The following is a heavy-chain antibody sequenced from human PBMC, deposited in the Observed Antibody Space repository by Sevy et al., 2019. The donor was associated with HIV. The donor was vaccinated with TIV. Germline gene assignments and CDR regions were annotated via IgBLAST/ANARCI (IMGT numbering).Heavy chain of an antibody. V-gene: IGHV3-23*01. Sequence: GGSLRLSCAASGFTFSSYAMSWVRQAPGKGLEWVSAISGSGGSTYYTDSVKGRFTISRDNSKNTRYLQMNRLRTEDRAVYYCAKGGAAGGSYYYFDYWGQGTLVTVSS. J-gene: IGHJ4*02. D-gene: IGHD1-26*01. CDR1: GFTFSSYA. CDR3: AKGGAAGGSYYYFDY. CDR2: ISGSGGST.